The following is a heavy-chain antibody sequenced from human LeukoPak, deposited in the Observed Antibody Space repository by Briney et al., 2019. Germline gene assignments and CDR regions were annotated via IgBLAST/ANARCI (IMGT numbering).Heavy chain of an antibody. J-gene: IGHJ4*02. Sequence: GSSVKVSCKASGGTFSSYAISWVRQAPGQGFEWMGGIIPIFGTANYAQKFQGRVTITADESTSTAYMELSSLRSEDTAVYYCARGPTVLRFLEWLLKPLDYWGQGTLVTVSS. CDR2: IIPIFGTA. CDR3: ARGPTVLRFLEWLLKPLDY. V-gene: IGHV1-69*01. D-gene: IGHD3-3*01. CDR1: GGTFSSYA.